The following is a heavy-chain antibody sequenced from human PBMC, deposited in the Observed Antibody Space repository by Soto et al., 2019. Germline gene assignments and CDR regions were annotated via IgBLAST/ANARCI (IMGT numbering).Heavy chain of an antibody. Sequence: QVQLVQSGAEVKKPGASLKVSCKASGYTFSNYFITWMRQAPGQGLEWMGWISGYNGNTNYAEKLLGRVAMTTDTSTNTAYMELRSLRSDDTAYYYCVRDTMNRDDLLAGYSLDYWGQGTLVTVSS. J-gene: IGHJ4*02. CDR2: ISGYNGNT. CDR3: VRDTMNRDDLLAGYSLDY. V-gene: IGHV1-18*04. D-gene: IGHD3-9*01. CDR1: GYTFSNYF.